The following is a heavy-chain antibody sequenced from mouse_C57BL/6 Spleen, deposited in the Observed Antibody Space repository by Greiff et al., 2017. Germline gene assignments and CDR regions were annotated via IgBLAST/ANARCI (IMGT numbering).Heavy chain of an antibody. CDR2: INYDGSST. CDR3: ARERYYYGPYAMDY. CDR1: GFTFSDYY. D-gene: IGHD1-1*01. J-gene: IGHJ4*01. V-gene: IGHV5-16*01. Sequence: DVKLVESEGGLVQPGSSMKLSCTASGFTFSDYYMAWVRQVPEKGLEWVANINYDGSSTYYLDSLKSRFIISRDNAKNILYLQMSSLKSEDTATYYCARERYYYGPYAMDYWGQGTSVTVSS.